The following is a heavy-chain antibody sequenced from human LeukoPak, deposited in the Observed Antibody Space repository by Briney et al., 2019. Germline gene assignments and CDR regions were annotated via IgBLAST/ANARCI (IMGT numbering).Heavy chain of an antibody. D-gene: IGHD6-13*01. CDR1: GFTFSSYE. V-gene: IGHV3-21*05. CDR2: ISSSSSYI. CDR3: AGVWSPPYTSNWPYYFDY. J-gene: IGHJ4*02. Sequence: PGGSLRLSCAASGFTFSSYEMNWVRQAPGKGLEWVSYISSSSSYIYYADSVKGRFTISRDNAKNSLYLQMNSLRVEDTAVYYCAGVWSPPYTSNWPYYFDYWGQGTLVTVSS.